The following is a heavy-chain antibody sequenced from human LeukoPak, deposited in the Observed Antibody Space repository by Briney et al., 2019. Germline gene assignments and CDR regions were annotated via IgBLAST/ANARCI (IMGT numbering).Heavy chain of an antibody. Sequence: SETLSLTCAVYGGSFSGYYWSWIRQPPGKGLEWIGEINHSGSTNYNPSLKSRVTISVGTSKNQFTLKLSSVTAADTAVYYCARGRLNTVTTAYYYYMDVWGKGTTVTVSS. J-gene: IGHJ6*03. CDR1: GGSFSGYY. CDR3: ARGRLNTVTTAYYYYMDV. D-gene: IGHD4-17*01. CDR2: INHSGST. V-gene: IGHV4-34*01.